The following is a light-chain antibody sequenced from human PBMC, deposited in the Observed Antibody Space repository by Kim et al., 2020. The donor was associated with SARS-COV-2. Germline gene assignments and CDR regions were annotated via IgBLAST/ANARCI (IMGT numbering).Light chain of an antibody. CDR3: SSYTSSNTVL. J-gene: IGLJ2*01. V-gene: IGLV2-14*04. Sequence: GQSITISCPGTSRNVGGYNYVSWYQQYPGKAPKLMIYDVTKRPSGVSNRFSGSKSGNTASLTISGLQAEDEADYYCSSYTSSNTVLFGGGTQLTVL. CDR1: SRNVGGYNY. CDR2: DVT.